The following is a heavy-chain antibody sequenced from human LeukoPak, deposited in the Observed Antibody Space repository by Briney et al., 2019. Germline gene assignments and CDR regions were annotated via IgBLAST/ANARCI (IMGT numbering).Heavy chain of an antibody. Sequence: GGSLRLSCAASGFTFSNYAMSWVRQAPGKGLEWVSSISDSGGNTYYADSVKGRFTISRDNSKNTLYVQMSSLRAEDTAVYYCAKTFGLIDPFEYWGQGTLVTVSS. CDR3: AKTFGLIDPFEY. CDR1: GFTFSNYA. D-gene: IGHD2/OR15-2a*01. V-gene: IGHV3-23*01. CDR2: ISDSGGNT. J-gene: IGHJ4*02.